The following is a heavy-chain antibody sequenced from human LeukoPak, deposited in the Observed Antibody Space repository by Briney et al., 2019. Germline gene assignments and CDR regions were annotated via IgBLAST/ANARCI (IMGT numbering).Heavy chain of an antibody. CDR2: IYYSGST. D-gene: IGHD4-17*01. J-gene: IGHJ4*02. Sequence: NPSETLSLTCTVSGGSISSSSYYWGWIRQPPGKGLEWIGSIYYSGSTYYNPSLKSRGTISVDTSKNQFSLKLSSVTAADTAVYYCARDQRGYGDYVDYWGQGTLVTVSS. CDR1: GGSISSSSYY. V-gene: IGHV4-39*07. CDR3: ARDQRGYGDYVDY.